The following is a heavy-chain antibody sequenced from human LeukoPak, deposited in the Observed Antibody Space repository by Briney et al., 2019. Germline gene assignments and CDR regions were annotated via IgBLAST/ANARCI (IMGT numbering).Heavy chain of an antibody. Sequence: ASVKVSCKASGYTFTGYYMHWVRQAPGRGLEWMGWINPNSGGTNYAQKFQGRVTMTRDTSISTAYMELSRLRSDDTAVYYCARARLPTVTTGWFDPWGQGTLVTVSS. CDR2: INPNSGGT. CDR3: ARARLPTVTTGWFDP. D-gene: IGHD4-17*01. J-gene: IGHJ5*02. V-gene: IGHV1-2*02. CDR1: GYTFTGYY.